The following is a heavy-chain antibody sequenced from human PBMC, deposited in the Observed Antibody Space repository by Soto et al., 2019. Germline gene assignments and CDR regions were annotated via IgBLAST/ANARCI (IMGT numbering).Heavy chain of an antibody. V-gene: IGHV4-31*03. CDR2: IYYSGST. Sequence: QVQLQESGPGLVKPSQTLSLTCTVSGGSISSGGYYWSWIRQHPGKGLEWIGYIYYSGSTYNNTPRKWRVTISVDTSKNQFSLKLSSVTAADTAVYYCARITSGPVYFDYWGQGTLVTVSS. J-gene: IGHJ4*02. CDR3: ARITSGPVYFDY. D-gene: IGHD3-10*01. CDR1: GGSISSGGYY.